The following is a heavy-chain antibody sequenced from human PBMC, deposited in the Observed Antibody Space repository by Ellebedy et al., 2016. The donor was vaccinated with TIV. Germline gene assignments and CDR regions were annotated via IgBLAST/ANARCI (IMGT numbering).Heavy chain of an antibody. J-gene: IGHJ5*02. D-gene: IGHD2/OR15-2a*01. CDR1: GYTFTNYW. V-gene: IGHV5-51*01. Sequence: GESLKISCKGSGYTFTNYWIGWVRQIPGKGSEWMGVIYPGDSDTRYSPSFQGQVTISVDKSIRTAYLQLNSLKASDTAMYYCARRGDSMEWFDPWGQGTLVTVSS. CDR2: IYPGDSDT. CDR3: ARRGDSMEWFDP.